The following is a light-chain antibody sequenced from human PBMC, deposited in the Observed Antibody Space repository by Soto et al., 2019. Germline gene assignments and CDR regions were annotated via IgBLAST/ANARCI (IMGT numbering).Light chain of an antibody. CDR3: NSYTNTAARV. CDR2: AVR. J-gene: IGLJ1*01. CDR1: SSHVGAHNS. Sequence: GLTQPASVCGCPLQSIPIPCTGTSSHVGAHNSVSWYQQHPGTAPNLIIYAVRDRPSGVSDRFAGSTSGNTASLTISGLQAEDEADYYYNSYTNTAARVFGTGTKVTVL. V-gene: IGLV2-14*01.